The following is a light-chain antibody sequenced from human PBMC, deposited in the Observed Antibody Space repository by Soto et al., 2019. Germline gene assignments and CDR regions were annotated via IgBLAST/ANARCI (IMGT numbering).Light chain of an antibody. CDR1: QSISNY. CDR2: AAS. V-gene: IGKV1-39*01. CDR3: QQSYSNPFS. Sequence: DIQMTQSPSSLSASVGDRVTITCRASQSISNYLNWYQQRPGTAPKLLIYAASSLQSGVPSRFSGRGSGTDFTLTISSLQAEDFATYFCQQSYSNPFSFGPGTRVDI. J-gene: IGKJ3*01.